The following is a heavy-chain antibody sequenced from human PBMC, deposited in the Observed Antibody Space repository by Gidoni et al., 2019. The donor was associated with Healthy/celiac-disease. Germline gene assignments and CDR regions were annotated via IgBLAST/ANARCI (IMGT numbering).Heavy chain of an antibody. J-gene: IGHJ4*02. V-gene: IGHV4-39*01. CDR1: GGSISSSSYY. CDR2: IYYSGST. Sequence: QLQLQESGPGLVKPSETLSLTCTVSGGSISSSSYYWGWIRQPPGKGLEWIGSIYYSGSTYYNPSLKSRVTISVDTSKNQFSLKLSSVTAADTAVYYCASGSYCGGDLGGCVDYWGQGTLVTVSS. CDR3: ASGSYCGGDLGGCVDY. D-gene: IGHD2-21*02.